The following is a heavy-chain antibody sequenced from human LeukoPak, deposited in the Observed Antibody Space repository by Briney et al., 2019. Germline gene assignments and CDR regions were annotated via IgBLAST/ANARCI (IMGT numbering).Heavy chain of an antibody. Sequence: PGGSLRLSCAASGFTFSSYSMNWVRQAPGKGLEWVSSISSSSSYIYYADSVKGRFTISRDNAKNSLYLQMNSLRAEDTAVYYCARVGYAGGVIDYWGQGTLVTVSS. CDR3: ARVGYAGGVIDY. CDR2: ISSSSSYI. D-gene: IGHD3-16*01. CDR1: GFTFSSYS. J-gene: IGHJ4*02. V-gene: IGHV3-21*01.